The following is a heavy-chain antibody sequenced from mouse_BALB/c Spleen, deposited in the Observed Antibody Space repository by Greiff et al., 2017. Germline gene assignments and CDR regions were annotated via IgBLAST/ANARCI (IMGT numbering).Heavy chain of an antibody. CDR3: ARHGYYGAMDY. V-gene: IGHV5-12-2*01. CDR2: ISNGGGST. D-gene: IGHD2-3*01. J-gene: IGHJ4*01. CDR1: GFTFSSYT. Sequence: DVKLVESGGGLVQPGGSLKLSCAASGFTFSSYTMSWVRQTPEKRLEWVAYISNGGGSTYYPDTVKGRFTISRDNAKNTLYLQMSSLKSEDTAMYYCARHGYYGAMDYWGQGASVTVSS.